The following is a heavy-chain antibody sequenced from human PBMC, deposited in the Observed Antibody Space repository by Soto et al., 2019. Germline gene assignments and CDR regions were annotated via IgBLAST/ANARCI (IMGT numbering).Heavy chain of an antibody. CDR2: VSHDGRNT. CDR3: AKGGRKWLVPSDSNY. J-gene: IGHJ4*02. D-gene: IGHD6-19*01. Sequence: VQLVESGGGVVQPGRSLRLSCAASGFTFSDYAMHWVRQAPGKGLEWVAVVSHDGRNTHYADSVKGRFTISRDSSKNTVSLALTSLRAEDTAVYYCAKGGRKWLVPSDSNYWGQGALVTVSS. V-gene: IGHV3-30*18. CDR1: GFTFSDYA.